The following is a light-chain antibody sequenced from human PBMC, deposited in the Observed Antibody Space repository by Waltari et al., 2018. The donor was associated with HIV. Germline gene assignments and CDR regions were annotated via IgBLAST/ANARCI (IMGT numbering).Light chain of an antibody. CDR1: QSIAKN. CDR2: GAS. Sequence: EIVLTQSPATLSLSPGERATLSCRASQSIAKNLAWYQQKPGQAPRLLIYGASTRATGIPARFSGSGSGTEFTLTISSLQSEDFAVYYCQQYNNWPQTFGQGTKVEIK. V-gene: IGKV3-15*01. CDR3: QQYNNWPQT. J-gene: IGKJ1*01.